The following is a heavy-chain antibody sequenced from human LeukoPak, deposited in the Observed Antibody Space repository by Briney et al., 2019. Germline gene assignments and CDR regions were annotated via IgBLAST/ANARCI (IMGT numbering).Heavy chain of an antibody. D-gene: IGHD5-18*01. CDR2: ISSSSSYI. Sequence: PGGSLRLSCAASGFTSSSYSMNWVRQAPGKGLEWVSSISSSSSYIYYADSVKGRFTISRDNAKNSLYLQMNSLSAEDTAVYYCARTPAAMATYYYYMDVWGKGTTVTVSS. J-gene: IGHJ6*03. CDR3: ARTPAAMATYYYYMDV. CDR1: GFTSSSYS. V-gene: IGHV3-21*01.